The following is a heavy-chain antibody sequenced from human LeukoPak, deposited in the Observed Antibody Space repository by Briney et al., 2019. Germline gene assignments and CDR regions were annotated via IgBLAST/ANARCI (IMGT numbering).Heavy chain of an antibody. V-gene: IGHV3-15*01. CDR2: IKSKTDGGTT. Sequence: TGGSLRLSCAASGFTLSNAWMSWVRQAPGKGLEWVGRIKSKTDGGTTDYAAPVKGRFTISRDDSKNTLYLQMNGLKTEDTAVYYCTTGRGRGYDSTWGQGTLVTVSS. CDR3: TTGRGRGYDST. D-gene: IGHD3-22*01. J-gene: IGHJ4*02. CDR1: GFTLSNAW.